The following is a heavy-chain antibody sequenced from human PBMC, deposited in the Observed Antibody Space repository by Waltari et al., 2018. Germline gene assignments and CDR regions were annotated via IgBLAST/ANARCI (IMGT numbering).Heavy chain of an antibody. CDR2: INHSGST. D-gene: IGHD3-10*01. CDR3: ARLVDRGFVYAV. CDR1: GGSFSGYY. J-gene: IGHJ6*04. Sequence: QVQLQQWGAGLLKPSETLSLTCAVYGGSFSGYYWSWIRQPPGKGLEWIGEINHSGSTNYNPSLKSRVTISVDTSKNQFSLKLSSVTAADTAVYYCARLVDRGFVYAVWGKGTTVTVSS. V-gene: IGHV4-34*01.